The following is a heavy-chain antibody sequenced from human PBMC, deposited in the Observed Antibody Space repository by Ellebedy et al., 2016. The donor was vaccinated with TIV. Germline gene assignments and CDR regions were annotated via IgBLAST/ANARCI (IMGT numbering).Heavy chain of an antibody. V-gene: IGHV1-69*13. J-gene: IGHJ5*02. CDR3: AISPGGYSNYWFDP. CDR1: GGTFATYF. D-gene: IGHD2/OR15-2a*01. Sequence: AASVKVSCKTSGGTFATYFISWVRQPPGQGLEWMGGIITIFGTTIYAQNFQGRVTIIADVSASTASMELSSLRSEDTAVYYCAISPGGYSNYWFDPWGQGTLVTVSS. CDR2: IITIFGTT.